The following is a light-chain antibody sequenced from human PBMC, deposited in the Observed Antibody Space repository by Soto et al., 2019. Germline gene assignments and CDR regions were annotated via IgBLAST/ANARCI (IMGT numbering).Light chain of an antibody. Sequence: PGEGSTLSCRASQSVSYNLAWYQQRPGQTPRLLIFGASTRATTIPARFSGSGSGTEFTLTISSLQSEDFTVYSCLQYHNLWAFGQGTKVDIK. CDR1: QSVSYN. CDR3: LQYHNLWA. V-gene: IGKV3-15*01. J-gene: IGKJ1*01. CDR2: GAS.